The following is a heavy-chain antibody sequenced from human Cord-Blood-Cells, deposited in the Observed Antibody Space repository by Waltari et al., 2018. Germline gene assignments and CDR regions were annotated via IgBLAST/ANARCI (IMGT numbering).Heavy chain of an antibody. D-gene: IGHD3-22*01. Sequence: QVQLVQSGAEVKKPGASVKVSCKVSGYTVTALSMHWVRQAPGKGLEWMGGCEREECETIYAQKVQGRGTMTEDTSTDTAYMELSSLRSEDTAVYYCATRRSSGYYFDYWGQGTLVTVSS. J-gene: IGHJ4*02. V-gene: IGHV1-24*01. CDR1: GYTVTALS. CDR3: ATRRSSGYYFDY. CDR2: CEREECET.